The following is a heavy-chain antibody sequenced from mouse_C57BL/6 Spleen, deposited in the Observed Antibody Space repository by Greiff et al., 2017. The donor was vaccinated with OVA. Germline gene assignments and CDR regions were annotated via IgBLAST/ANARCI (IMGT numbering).Heavy chain of an antibody. CDR3: TREGYGNYPAYFDY. V-gene: IGHV6-6*01. D-gene: IGHD2-1*01. CDR1: GFTFSDAW. J-gene: IGHJ2*01. CDR2: IRNKANNHAT. Sequence: EVQRVESGGGLVQPGGSMKLSCAASGFTFSDAWMDWVRQSPEKGLEWVAEIRNKANNHATYYAESVKGRFTISRDDSKSSVYLQMNSLRAEDTGIYYCTREGYGNYPAYFDYWGQGTTLTVSS.